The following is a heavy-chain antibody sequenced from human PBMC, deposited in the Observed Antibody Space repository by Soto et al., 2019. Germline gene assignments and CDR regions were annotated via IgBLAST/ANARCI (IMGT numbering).Heavy chain of an antibody. Sequence: PGGSLRLSCAASGFTFSSYWMHWVRQAPGKGLVWVSSISSSSSNIYYADSVKGRFTISRDNAKNSLYLQMNSLRAEDTAVYYCARDPPSIQYCSSTSCPTLPPDYWGQGTLVTVSS. V-gene: IGHV3-21*01. D-gene: IGHD2-2*01. CDR2: ISSSSSNI. CDR3: ARDPPSIQYCSSTSCPTLPPDY. J-gene: IGHJ4*02. CDR1: GFTFSSYW.